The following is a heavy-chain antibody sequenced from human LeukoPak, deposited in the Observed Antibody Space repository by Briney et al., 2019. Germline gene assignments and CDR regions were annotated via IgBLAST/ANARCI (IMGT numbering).Heavy chain of an antibody. D-gene: IGHD2-2*01. V-gene: IGHV4-34*01. CDR1: GGSFSDYS. Sequence: SETLSLTCVVYGGSFSDYSWSWIRQPPGKGLEWIGEINPSGGTNHNPSLMSRVTISVDTSKNQFSLKLSSVTAADTAVYYCARGHRVVVPAANQWRRRGWFDPWGQGTLVTVSS. CDR3: ARGHRVVVPAANQWRRRGWFDP. CDR2: INPSGGT. J-gene: IGHJ5*02.